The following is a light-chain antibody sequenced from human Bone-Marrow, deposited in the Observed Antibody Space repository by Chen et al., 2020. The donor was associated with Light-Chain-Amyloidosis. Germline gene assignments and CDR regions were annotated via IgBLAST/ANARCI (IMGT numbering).Light chain of an antibody. CDR2: RYT. Sequence: SYELTQPLSVSVPPGQTARITCSGDDLPTKYAYWYQQKPGQAPVLVIHRYTERPSGISELFSGSSSGTTATLTISGVQAEDEADYHCQSADSSGTYEVIFGGGTKLTVL. CDR3: QSADSSGTYEVI. V-gene: IGLV3-25*03. CDR1: DLPTKY. J-gene: IGLJ2*01.